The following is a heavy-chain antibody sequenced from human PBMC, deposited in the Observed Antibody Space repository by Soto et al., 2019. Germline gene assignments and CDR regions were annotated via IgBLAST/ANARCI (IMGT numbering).Heavy chain of an antibody. V-gene: IGHV4-34*01. CDR3: ARGVLGRSSSWYGP. CDR2: IHPSGST. CDR1: GGSFSGYS. Sequence: SETLSLTCAVYGGSFSGYSWSWIRQPPGKGLEWVGEIHPSGSTNYNPSLKSRVTISVDTSKSQFSLKLNSVTAADTAMHYCARGVLGRSSSWYGPWGQGTLVTVSS. D-gene: IGHD6-13*01. J-gene: IGHJ5*02.